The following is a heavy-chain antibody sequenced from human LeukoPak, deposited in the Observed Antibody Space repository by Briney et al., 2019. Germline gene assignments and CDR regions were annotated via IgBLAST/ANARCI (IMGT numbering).Heavy chain of an antibody. J-gene: IGHJ4*02. CDR3: ARHGSSYSFDC. Sequence: SETLSLTCTVSGGSISGYYWSWIRQPPGKGLEWIDYISYSGSTNYNPSLKSRVTMSVDTSKNQFSLRLSSVTAADTAVYYCARHGSSYSFDCWGQGTLVTVSS. CDR1: GGSISGYY. CDR2: ISYSGST. D-gene: IGHD6-13*01. V-gene: IGHV4-59*08.